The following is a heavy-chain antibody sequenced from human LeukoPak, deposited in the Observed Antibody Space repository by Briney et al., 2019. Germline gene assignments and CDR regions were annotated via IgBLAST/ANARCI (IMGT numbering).Heavy chain of an antibody. Sequence: GGSLRLSCAASGFTFDDYAMHWVRQAPGKGLEWVSGISWNSGSIGYADSVKGRFTISRDNAKNSLYLQMNSLRAEDTAVYYCARSRASEYYYDSSGYYYWGQGTLVTVSS. D-gene: IGHD3-22*01. J-gene: IGHJ4*02. V-gene: IGHV3-9*01. CDR2: ISWNSGSI. CDR3: ARSRASEYYYDSSGYYY. CDR1: GFTFDDYA.